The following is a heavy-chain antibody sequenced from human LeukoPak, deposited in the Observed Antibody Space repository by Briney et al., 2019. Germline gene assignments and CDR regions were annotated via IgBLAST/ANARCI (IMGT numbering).Heavy chain of an antibody. J-gene: IGHJ4*02. V-gene: IGHV3-30*02. D-gene: IGHD5-24*01. CDR1: EFTFSSYG. Sequence: GGSLRLSCAASEFTFSSYGMHWVRQAPGKGLEWVAFIRYDGGNKYYADSVKGRFTISRDNSKNTLYLQMNSLRAEDAAVYYCAKVDDYGDYWGQGTLVTVSS. CDR2: IRYDGGNK. CDR3: AKVDDYGDY.